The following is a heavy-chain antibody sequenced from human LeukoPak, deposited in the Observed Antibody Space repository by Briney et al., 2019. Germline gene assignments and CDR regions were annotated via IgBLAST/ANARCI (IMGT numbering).Heavy chain of an antibody. J-gene: IGHJ4*02. CDR1: GFTFSGYW. D-gene: IGHD1-26*01. Sequence: PGGSLRPSCAASGFTFSGYWMSWVRQAPGKGLEWVANIKQDASEEYYVDSVKGRFTISRDNAKNSLYLQMNSLRAEDTAVYYCVRDRGRASVDYWGQGTLVTVSS. CDR3: VRDRGRASVDY. V-gene: IGHV3-7*01. CDR2: IKQDASEE.